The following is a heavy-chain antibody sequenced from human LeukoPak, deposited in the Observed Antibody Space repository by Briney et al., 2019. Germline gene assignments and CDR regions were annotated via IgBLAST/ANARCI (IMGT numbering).Heavy chain of an antibody. J-gene: IGHJ6*03. D-gene: IGHD3-10*01. Sequence: PGGSLRLSCAASGFTFSSYAMSWVRQAPGKGLEWVANIKQDGSEKYYVDSVKGRFTISRDNAKNSLYLQMNSLRAEDTAVYYCARSAMVQGVIWGLYYYMDVWGKGTTVTVSS. CDR1: GFTFSSYA. CDR2: IKQDGSEK. V-gene: IGHV3-7*01. CDR3: ARSAMVQGVIWGLYYYMDV.